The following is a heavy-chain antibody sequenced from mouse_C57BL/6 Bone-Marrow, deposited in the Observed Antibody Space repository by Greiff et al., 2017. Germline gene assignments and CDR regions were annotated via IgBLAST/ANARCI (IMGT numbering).Heavy chain of an antibody. D-gene: IGHD1-1*01. V-gene: IGHV1-64*01. CDR1: GYTFTSYW. CDR3: ARSLITTVVADAMDY. CDR2: IHPNSGST. J-gene: IGHJ4*01. Sequence: VKLQQPGAELVKPGASVKLSCKASGYTFTSYWMHWVKQRPGQGLEWIGMIHPNSGSTNYNEKFKSKATLTVDKSSSTAYMQLSSLTSEDSAVYYCARSLITTVVADAMDYWGQGTSVTVSS.